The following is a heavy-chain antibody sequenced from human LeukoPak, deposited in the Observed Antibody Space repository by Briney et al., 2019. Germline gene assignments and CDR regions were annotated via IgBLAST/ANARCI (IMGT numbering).Heavy chain of an antibody. J-gene: IGHJ5*02. CDR3: AKFVIMITFGGVIVPPT. V-gene: IGHV3-23*01. CDR1: GFTFSSYA. D-gene: IGHD3-16*02. CDR2: ISGSGGST. Sequence: GGSLRLSCAASGFTFSSYAMSWVRQAPGKGLEWVSAISGSGGSTYYADSVKGRFTISRDNSKNTLYLQMNSLRAEDTAVYYCAKFVIMITFGGVIVPPTWGQGTLVTVSS.